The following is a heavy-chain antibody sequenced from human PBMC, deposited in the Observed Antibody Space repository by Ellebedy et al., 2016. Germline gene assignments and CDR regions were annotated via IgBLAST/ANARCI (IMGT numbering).Heavy chain of an antibody. V-gene: IGHV4-59*02. D-gene: IGHD1-1*01. CDR2: VFHTGAS. Sequence: SETLSLTCSVSRGSVTSAYWNWIRRPPGKGLEWIGYVFHTGASDYNPSVESRVTMSVDTSKSQFSLRLTSVTAADTAVYYCAKWNGDWNAYDVWGQGTIVTVSS. CDR3: AKWNGDWNAYDV. J-gene: IGHJ3*01. CDR1: RGSVTSAY.